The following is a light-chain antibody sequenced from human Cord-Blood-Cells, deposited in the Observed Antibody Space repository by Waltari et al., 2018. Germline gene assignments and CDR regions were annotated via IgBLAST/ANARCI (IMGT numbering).Light chain of an antibody. CDR2: RNN. J-gene: IGLJ3*02. Sequence: QSVLTQPPSASGTPGQRVTISCSGSSSNIGSNYVYWYQQLPGTAPKLLIYRNNQRRSGGPDRFSGSKPGTSASLAISGLRSEDEADYYCAAWDDSLSGPVFGGGTKLTVL. CDR3: AAWDDSLSGPV. V-gene: IGLV1-47*01. CDR1: SSNIGSNY.